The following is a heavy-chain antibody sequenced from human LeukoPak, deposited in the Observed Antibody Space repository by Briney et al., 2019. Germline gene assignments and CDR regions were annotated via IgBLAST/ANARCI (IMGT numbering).Heavy chain of an antibody. CDR3: ARVPRSYYYYYYMDA. Sequence: PSGTLSLTCTVSGGSLSSSTWWNWVRQPPGKGLEWIGQIYHSGTTNYNPSLKSRVSISVDESKNQFSLKLSSVTAADTAVYYCARVPRSYYYYYYMDAWGKGTTVTVSS. J-gene: IGHJ6*03. V-gene: IGHV4-4*02. CDR1: GGSLSSSTW. CDR2: IYHSGTT.